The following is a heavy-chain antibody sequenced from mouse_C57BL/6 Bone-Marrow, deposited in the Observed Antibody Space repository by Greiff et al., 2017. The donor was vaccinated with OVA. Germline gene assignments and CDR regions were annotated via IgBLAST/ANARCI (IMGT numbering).Heavy chain of an antibody. CDR1: GFTFSDYY. Sequence: DVKLVESGGGLVQPGGSLKLSCAASGFTFSDYYMYWVRQTPEKRLEWVAYISNGGGSTYYPDTVKGRFTISRDNAKNTLYLQMSRLKSEDTAMYYCARHDGYYPGAYWGQGTLVTVSA. CDR2: ISNGGGST. D-gene: IGHD2-3*01. CDR3: ARHDGYYPGAY. V-gene: IGHV5-12*01. J-gene: IGHJ3*01.